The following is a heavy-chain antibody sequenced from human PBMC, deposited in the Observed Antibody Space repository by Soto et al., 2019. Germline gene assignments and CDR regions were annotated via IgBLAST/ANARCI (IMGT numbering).Heavy chain of an antibody. CDR1: GFPFSSYS. CDR3: AKVRLWLRDYFDY. CDR2: ISGSGGST. J-gene: IGHJ4*02. Sequence: PGGSLRLSCAASGFPFSSYSMSWVRQAPGKGLEWVSAISGSGGSTYYADSVKGRFTISRDNSKNTLYLQMNSLRAEDTAVYYYAKVRLWLRDYFDYWGQGTLVTVSS. V-gene: IGHV3-23*01. D-gene: IGHD5-18*01.